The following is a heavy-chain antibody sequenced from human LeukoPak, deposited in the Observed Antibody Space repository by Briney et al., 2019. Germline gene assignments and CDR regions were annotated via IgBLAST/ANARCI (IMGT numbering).Heavy chain of an antibody. J-gene: IGHJ5*02. V-gene: IGHV3-30*18. CDR3: AKDRTMVRGAPFFDP. D-gene: IGHD3-10*01. Sequence: GSLRLSCAASGFTFSSYGMHWVRQAPGKGLEWVAVISYDGSNKYYADSVKGRFTISRDNSKNTLYLQMNSLRAEDTAVYYCAKDRTMVRGAPFFDPWGQGTLVTVSS. CDR1: GFTFSSYG. CDR2: ISYDGSNK.